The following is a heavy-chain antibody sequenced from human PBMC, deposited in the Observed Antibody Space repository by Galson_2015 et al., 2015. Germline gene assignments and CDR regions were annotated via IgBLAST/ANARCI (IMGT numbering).Heavy chain of an antibody. V-gene: IGHV3-64D*08. Sequence: SLRLSCAASGFTFSSYAMHWVRQAPGKGLEDVSAIRSNGATTYYADSVKGRFTISRDNSKNTLNLQVSSLRVEDTAVYYCVKDLHYYYYCSLDVWGQGTTVTVSS. CDR2: IRSNGATT. CDR3: VKDLHYYYYCSLDV. CDR1: GFTFSSYA. J-gene: IGHJ6*02.